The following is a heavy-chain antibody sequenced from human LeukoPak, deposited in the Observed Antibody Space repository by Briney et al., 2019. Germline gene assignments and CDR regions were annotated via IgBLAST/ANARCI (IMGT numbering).Heavy chain of an antibody. J-gene: IGHJ3*02. V-gene: IGHV3-74*01. D-gene: IGHD4-17*01. CDR2: INSDGSST. Sequence: QPGGSLRLSCAASGFTVSSYWMHWVRQAPGKGLVWVSRINSDGSSTSYADSVKGRSTISRDNAKNTLYLQMNSLRAEDTAVYYCARDYGDYVDAFDIWGQGTMVTVSS. CDR3: ARDYGDYVDAFDI. CDR1: GFTVSSYW.